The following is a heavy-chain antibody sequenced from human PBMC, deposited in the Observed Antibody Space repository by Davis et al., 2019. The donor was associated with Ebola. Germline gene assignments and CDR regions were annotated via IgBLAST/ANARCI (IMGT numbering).Heavy chain of an antibody. CDR2: IYYSGST. J-gene: IGHJ5*02. CDR3: ARANYYDSSGYPTFDP. V-gene: IGHV4-59*08. D-gene: IGHD3-22*01. CDR1: GGSISSYY. Sequence: SETLSLTCTVSGGSISSYYWSWIRQPPGKGLEWIGYIYYSGSTNYNPSLKSRVTISVDTSKNQFSLKLSSVTAADTAVYYCARANYYDSSGYPTFDPWCQGTLVTVSS.